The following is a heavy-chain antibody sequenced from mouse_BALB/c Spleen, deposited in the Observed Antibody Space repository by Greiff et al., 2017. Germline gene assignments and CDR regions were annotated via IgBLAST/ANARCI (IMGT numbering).Heavy chain of an antibody. CDR3: ARDYYYGSEGFAY. D-gene: IGHD1-1*01. CDR2: IDPANGNT. CDR1: GFNIKDTY. J-gene: IGHJ2*01. Sequence: EVQLQQSGAELVKPGASVKLSCTASGFNIKDTYMHWVKQRPEQGLEWIGRIDPANGNTKYDPKFQGKATITADTSSNTAYLQLSSLTSEDTAVYYCARDYYYGSEGFAYWGQGTTLTVSS. V-gene: IGHV14-3*02.